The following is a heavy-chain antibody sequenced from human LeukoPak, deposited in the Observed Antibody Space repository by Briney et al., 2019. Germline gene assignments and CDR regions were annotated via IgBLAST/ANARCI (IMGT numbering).Heavy chain of an antibody. CDR1: GFTFSSYA. CDR3: ARDTGPLEAFDI. V-gene: IGHV3-30-3*01. J-gene: IGHJ3*02. Sequence: GGSLRLSCAASGFTFSSYAMHWVRQAPGKGLEWVAVISYDGSNKYYADSVKGRFTISRDNSKNTLYLQMNSLRAEDTAVYYCARDTGPLEAFDIWGQGTMVTVSS. D-gene: IGHD3-3*01. CDR2: ISYDGSNK.